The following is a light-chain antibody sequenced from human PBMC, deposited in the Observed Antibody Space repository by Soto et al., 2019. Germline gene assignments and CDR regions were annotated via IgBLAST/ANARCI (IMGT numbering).Light chain of an antibody. CDR2: WAS. CDR3: QQYYTPPFT. V-gene: IGKV4-1*01. J-gene: IGKJ3*01. CDR1: QRVLKSSTNKNC. Sequence: DIVLTQSPASLTVSLGERATINCRSSQRVLKSSTNKNCVAWYQHKPGQPPKLLINWASTRESGVPARFSGSGSGTDFTLTISSLQAEDVAVYYCQQYYTPPFTFGTVNTVEIK.